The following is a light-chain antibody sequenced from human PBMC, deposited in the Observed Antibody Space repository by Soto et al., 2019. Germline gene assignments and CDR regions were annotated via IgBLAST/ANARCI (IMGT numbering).Light chain of an antibody. CDR2: DVS. J-gene: IGLJ3*02. Sequence: QSALTQPRSVSGSPGQSVTISCTGTSSDVGGYNYVSWYQQHPGKAPKLLIDDVSKRPSGVPDRFSGSKSGNTASLTISGLQAEYEADYYCCSYAGSYTWVFGGGTKVTVL. V-gene: IGLV2-11*01. CDR3: CSYAGSYTWV. CDR1: SSDVGGYNY.